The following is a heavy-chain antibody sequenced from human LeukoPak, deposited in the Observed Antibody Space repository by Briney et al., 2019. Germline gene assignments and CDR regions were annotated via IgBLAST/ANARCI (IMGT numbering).Heavy chain of an antibody. CDR3: ARGNYGYVSAFDI. J-gene: IGHJ3*02. CDR2: INHSGSS. CDR1: GGSISSYY. Sequence: SETLSLTCTVSGGSISSYYWSWIRQPPGRGLEWIGEINHSGSSNYNPSLKSRLTISADTSKNQFSLKVISVTAADTALYYCARGNYGYVSAFDIWGQGTMVTVSS. D-gene: IGHD3-16*01. V-gene: IGHV4-34*01.